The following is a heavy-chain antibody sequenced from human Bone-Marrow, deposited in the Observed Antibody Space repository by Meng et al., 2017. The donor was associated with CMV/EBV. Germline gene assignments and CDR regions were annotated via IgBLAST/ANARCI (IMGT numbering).Heavy chain of an antibody. CDR2: IYSGGYT. D-gene: IGHD2-2*01. Sequence: GESLKISCAASGFTVSSNYMSWVRQAPGKGLEWVSVIYSGGYTYYADSVKGRFTISRDNSKNTLYLQMNSLRAEDTAVYYCARGVGTEYQLLPLRYWGQGTRVTVSS. J-gene: IGHJ4*02. V-gene: IGHV3-53*01. CDR1: GFTVSSNY. CDR3: ARGVGTEYQLLPLRY.